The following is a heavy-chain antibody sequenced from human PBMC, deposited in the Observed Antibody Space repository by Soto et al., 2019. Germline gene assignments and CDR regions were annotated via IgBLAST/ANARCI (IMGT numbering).Heavy chain of an antibody. D-gene: IGHD5-18*01. CDR2: IYHRGST. CDR1: GGSISSGGYS. J-gene: IGHJ4*02. CDR3: ARVAYSYGYIFDY. V-gene: IGHV4-30-2*01. Sequence: QLQLQESGSGLVKPSQTLSLTCAVSGGSISSGGYSWSWIRQPPGKGLEWIGDIYHRGSTYYNPSLRSRVTISVDRSKNQFSLKLSAVTAADTAVYYCARVAYSYGYIFDYWGQGTLVTVSS.